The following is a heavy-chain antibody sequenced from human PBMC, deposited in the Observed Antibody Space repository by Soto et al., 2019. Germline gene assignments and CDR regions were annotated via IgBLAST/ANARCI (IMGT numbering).Heavy chain of an antibody. J-gene: IGHJ4*02. Sequence: GGSLRLSCAASGFTFSSYGMHWVRQAPGKGLEWVAVISYDGSNKYYADSVKGRFTISRDNSKNTLYLQMNSLRAEDTAVYYCAKDSSYGIDYWGQGTLVTVSS. CDR3: AKDSSYGIDY. D-gene: IGHD5-18*01. CDR2: ISYDGSNK. CDR1: GFTFSSYG. V-gene: IGHV3-30*18.